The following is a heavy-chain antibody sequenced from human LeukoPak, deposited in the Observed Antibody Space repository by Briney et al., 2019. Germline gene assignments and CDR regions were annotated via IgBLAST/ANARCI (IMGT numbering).Heavy chain of an antibody. CDR3: ARDYYDSSGYAEYFQH. D-gene: IGHD3-22*01. Sequence: ASVKVSCKASGYTFTSYGINWVRQAPGQGLEWMGWISAYNGNTNYAQKLQGRVTMTTDTSTSTAYMELRSLRSDDTAVYYCARDYYDSSGYAEYFQHWGQGTLVTVSS. V-gene: IGHV1-18*01. CDR1: GYTFTSYG. J-gene: IGHJ1*01. CDR2: ISAYNGNT.